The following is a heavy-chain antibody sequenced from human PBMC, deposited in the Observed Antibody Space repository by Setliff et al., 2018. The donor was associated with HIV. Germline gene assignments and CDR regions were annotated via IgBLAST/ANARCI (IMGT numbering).Heavy chain of an antibody. V-gene: IGHV3-48*04. CDR2: ISGSGQTI. Sequence: PSETLSLTCAVPGDSIGSSSWWSWVRQAPGKGLEWVSHISGSGQTIYYADSVRGLITISRDNAQNSVYLQMTSLRAEDTAVYYCARVFLEWLLYRPDYVMDVWGQGTTVTVSS. CDR1: GDSIGSSS. J-gene: IGHJ6*02. D-gene: IGHD3-3*01. CDR3: ARVFLEWLLYRPDYVMDV.